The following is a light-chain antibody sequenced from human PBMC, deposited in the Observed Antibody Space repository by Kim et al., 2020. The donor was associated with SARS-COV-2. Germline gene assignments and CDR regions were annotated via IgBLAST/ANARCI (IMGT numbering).Light chain of an antibody. CDR1: IIGSKN. V-gene: IGLV3-9*01. Sequence: VALRQTATITCGGNIIGSKNVHWYQQKPGKAPVLVIYRDSNRPSGIPERFSGSNSGNTATLTISRAQAGDEADYYCQVWDSSTAWVFGGGTQLTVL. CDR2: RDS. CDR3: QVWDSSTAWV. J-gene: IGLJ3*02.